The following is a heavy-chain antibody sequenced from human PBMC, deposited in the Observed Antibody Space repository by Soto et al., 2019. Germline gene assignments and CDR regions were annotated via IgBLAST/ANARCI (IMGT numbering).Heavy chain of an antibody. Sequence: GASVKVSCKASGYTFTSYGISWVRQAPGQGLEWMGWISAYNGNTNYAQKLQGRVTMTTDTSTSTAYMELRSLRSDDTAVYYCARDGYCSGGSCYSVPGFDYWGQGTLVTVSS. J-gene: IGHJ4*02. D-gene: IGHD2-15*01. CDR3: ARDGYCSGGSCYSVPGFDY. CDR1: GYTFTSYG. V-gene: IGHV1-18*01. CDR2: ISAYNGNT.